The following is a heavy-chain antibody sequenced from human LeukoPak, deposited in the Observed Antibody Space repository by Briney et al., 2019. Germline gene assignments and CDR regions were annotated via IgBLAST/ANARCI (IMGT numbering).Heavy chain of an antibody. Sequence: GGSLRLSCAASGFTFSSYWMSWVRQAPGKGLEWVANIKQDGSEKYYVDSVKGRFTISRDNAKNSLYLQMNSLRAEDTAVYYCARQSYGDYPRAASFDIWGQGTMVTVSS. D-gene: IGHD4-17*01. V-gene: IGHV3-7*01. CDR2: IKQDGSEK. CDR1: GFTFSSYW. CDR3: ARQSYGDYPRAASFDI. J-gene: IGHJ3*02.